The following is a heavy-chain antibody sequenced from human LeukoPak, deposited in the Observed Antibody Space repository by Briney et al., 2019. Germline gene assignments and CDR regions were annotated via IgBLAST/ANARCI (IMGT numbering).Heavy chain of an antibody. Sequence: PSQTLSLTCAVSGGSISSGGYSWSWIRQPPGKGLEWIGYIYHSGSTYYNPSLKSRVTILVDRSKNQFSLKLSSVTAADTAVYYCARDPTDDDNAFDIWGQGTMVTVSS. CDR1: GGSISSGGYS. J-gene: IGHJ3*02. D-gene: IGHD1-1*01. CDR2: IYHSGST. V-gene: IGHV4-30-2*01. CDR3: ARDPTDDDNAFDI.